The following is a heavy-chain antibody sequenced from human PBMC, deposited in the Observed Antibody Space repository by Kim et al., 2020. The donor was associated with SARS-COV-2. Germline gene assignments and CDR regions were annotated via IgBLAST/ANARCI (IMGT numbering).Heavy chain of an antibody. CDR1: GGSFSGYY. Sequence: SETLSLTCAVYGGSFSGYYWTWIRQPPGEGLEWIGEINHSGTTYYTPSLKSRVTISVDTSKNQFSLKLSSVTAADTAVYYCARGLARGYDQKVYFDYWGQGILVTVSS. D-gene: IGHD5-12*01. V-gene: IGHV4-34*01. CDR2: INHSGTT. J-gene: IGHJ4*02. CDR3: ARGLARGYDQKVYFDY.